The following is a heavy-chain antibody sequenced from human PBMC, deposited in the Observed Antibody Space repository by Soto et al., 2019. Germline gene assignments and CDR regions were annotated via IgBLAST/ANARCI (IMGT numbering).Heavy chain of an antibody. CDR2: ISGDGGNK. CDR1: GFTFSSYG. J-gene: IGHJ4*02. Sequence: GGSLRLSCAASGFTFSSYGMHWARQGPGKGLEWVAAISGDGGNKDYADSVKGRFTISKDNSKNTLYLQMNSLRAEDTAVYYCAKDGINWNYDVPFDYWGQGTLVTVSS. D-gene: IGHD1-7*01. CDR3: AKDGINWNYDVPFDY. V-gene: IGHV3-33*06.